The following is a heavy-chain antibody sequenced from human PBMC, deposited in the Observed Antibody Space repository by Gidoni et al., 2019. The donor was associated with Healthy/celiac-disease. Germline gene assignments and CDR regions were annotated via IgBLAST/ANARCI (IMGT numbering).Heavy chain of an antibody. Sequence: EVQLVESGGGLVQPGGSLRLSCAASGFTFSSYSMNWVRQAPGKGLEWVSYISSSSSTIYYADSVKGRFTISRDNAKNALYLQMNSLRAEDTAVYYCARDTLRGVAARPFYYYYYGMDVWGQGTTVTVSS. CDR3: ARDTLRGVAARPFYYYYYGMDV. CDR1: GFTFSSYS. CDR2: ISSSSSTI. V-gene: IGHV3-48*01. J-gene: IGHJ6*02. D-gene: IGHD6-6*01.